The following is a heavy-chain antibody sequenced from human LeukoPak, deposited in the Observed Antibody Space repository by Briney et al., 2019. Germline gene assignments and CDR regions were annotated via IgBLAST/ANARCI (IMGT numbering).Heavy chain of an antibody. J-gene: IGHJ5*02. CDR3: ARDPGDDFVVPGDP. CDR1: GYAFIDYA. D-gene: IGHD2-2*01. Sequence: ASVKVSCKASGYAFIDYAINWVRQAPGQGLEWMGWINTNTGKPTYAQGFTGRFVFSLDTSVSTTYLQISSLKAEDTAVYYCARDPGDDFVVPGDPWGQGTLVTVSS. CDR2: INTNTGKP. V-gene: IGHV7-4-1*02.